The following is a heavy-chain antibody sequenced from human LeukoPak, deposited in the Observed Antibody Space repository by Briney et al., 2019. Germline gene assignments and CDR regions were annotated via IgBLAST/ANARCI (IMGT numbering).Heavy chain of an antibody. D-gene: IGHD6-13*01. CDR1: GGSISSYY. CDR3: AALAAAEAFDI. Sequence: SETLSLTCTVSGGSISSYYWSWIRQPPGKGLEWIGYIYYSGSTNYNPSLKSRVTISVDTSKNQFSLKLSSVTAADTAVYYCAALAAAEAFDIWGQGTMVTVSS. CDR2: IYYSGST. V-gene: IGHV4-59*01. J-gene: IGHJ3*02.